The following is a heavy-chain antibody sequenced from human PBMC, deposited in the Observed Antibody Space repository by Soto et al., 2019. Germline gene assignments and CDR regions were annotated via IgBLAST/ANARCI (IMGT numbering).Heavy chain of an antibody. V-gene: IGHV4-30-4*01. Sequence: SETLSLTCTVSGGSISSGDYYWSRIRQPPGKGLVWSGYNYYSGSTYYYPSLKITVTIAAHTSKNPFSLSLSSVTAADTAVYYCARVPQNFGASPHFDYWGQETLVTVSS. J-gene: IGHJ4*02. CDR2: NYYSGST. D-gene: IGHD4-17*01. CDR3: ARVPQNFGASPHFDY. CDR1: GGSISSGDYY.